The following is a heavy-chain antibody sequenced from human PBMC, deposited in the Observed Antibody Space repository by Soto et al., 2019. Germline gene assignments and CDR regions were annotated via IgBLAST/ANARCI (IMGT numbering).Heavy chain of an antibody. CDR3: ASSGGHCTNGVCYGDYYYYGMDV. D-gene: IGHD2-8*01. V-gene: IGHV5-51*01. CDR2: IYPGDSDT. Sequence: LKISCKGSGYSFTSYWIGWVRQMPGKGLEWMGIIYPGDSDTRYSPSFQGQVTISADKSISTAYLQWSSLKASDTAMYYCASSGGHCTNGVCYGDYYYYGMDVWGQGTTVTVSS. CDR1: GYSFTSYW. J-gene: IGHJ6*02.